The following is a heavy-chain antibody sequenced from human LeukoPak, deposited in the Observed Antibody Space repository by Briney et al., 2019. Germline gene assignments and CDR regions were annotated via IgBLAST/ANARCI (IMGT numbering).Heavy chain of an antibody. CDR3: ARRWNYGRNYYIDV. D-gene: IGHD1-7*01. Sequence: SETLSLTCAVYGGSFSNYYWNWIRQTPGKGLEWLGEINDRGRANYNPSLMSRVTVSVDTSKNQFSLRLTSVTATDTAIYYCARRWNYGRNYYIDVWGKGAMVSVSS. V-gene: IGHV4-34*01. CDR1: GGSFSNYY. CDR2: INDRGRA. J-gene: IGHJ6*03.